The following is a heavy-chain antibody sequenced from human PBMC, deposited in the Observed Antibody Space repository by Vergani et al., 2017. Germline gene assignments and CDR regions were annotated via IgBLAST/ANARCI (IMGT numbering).Heavy chain of an antibody. D-gene: IGHD2-2*01. J-gene: IGHJ3*02. Sequence: QLQLQESGPGLVKPSETLSLTCTVYGGSFSGYYWSWIRQPPGKGLEWIGEINHSGSTNYNPSLKSRVTISVDTSKNQFSLKLSSVTAADTAVYYCARYRELIVVVPAADAFDIWGQGTMVTVSS. V-gene: IGHV4-34*10. CDR3: ARYRELIVVVPAADAFDI. CDR2: INHSGST. CDR1: GGSFSGYY.